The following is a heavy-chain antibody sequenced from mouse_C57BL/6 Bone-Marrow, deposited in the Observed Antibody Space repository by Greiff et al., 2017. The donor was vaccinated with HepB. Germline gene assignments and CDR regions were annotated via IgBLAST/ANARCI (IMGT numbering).Heavy chain of an antibody. CDR2: IWSGGST. CDR3: AKDYYGSRALDDYAMDY. CDR1: GFSLTSYG. Sequence: VQLQQSGPGLVQPSQRLSITCTVSGFSLTSYGVHWVRQPPGKGLEWLGVIWSGGSTDYNAAFISRLSISKDNSKSQVFFKMNSLQADDTAIYYCAKDYYGSRALDDYAMDYWGQGTSVTVSS. D-gene: IGHD1-1*01. J-gene: IGHJ4*01. V-gene: IGHV2-4*01.